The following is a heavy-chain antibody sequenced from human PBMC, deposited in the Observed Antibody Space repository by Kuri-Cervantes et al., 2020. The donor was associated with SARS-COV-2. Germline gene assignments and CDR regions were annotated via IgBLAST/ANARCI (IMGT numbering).Heavy chain of an antibody. CDR3: AREKNRYCVDY. V-gene: IGHV4-59*01. D-gene: IGHD3-16*02. CDR2: IYYSGST. Sequence: SETLSLTCTVSGASISSYYWSWIRQPPGKGLEWIGSIYYSGSTYYNPSLKSRVTISLDTSKKQFSLKLTSVAAADTAVYFCAREKNRYCVDYWGQGTLVTVSS. CDR1: GASISSYY. J-gene: IGHJ4*02.